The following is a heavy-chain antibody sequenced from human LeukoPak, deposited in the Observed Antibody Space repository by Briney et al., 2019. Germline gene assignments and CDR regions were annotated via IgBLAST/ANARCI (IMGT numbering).Heavy chain of an antibody. CDR1: GFTDGSNY. J-gene: IGHJ4*02. Sequence: HSVGSLRLSCAASGFTDGSNYMSWVRQAPGKGLDWVSIIYRGGSTNHADSVKGRFTISRDTSKNTLYLQMNSLRAEDTAVYYCARLSANSSAYFFDYWGQGTLVTVSS. CDR2: IYRGGST. V-gene: IGHV3-66*04. D-gene: IGHD3-22*01. CDR3: ARLSANSSAYFFDY.